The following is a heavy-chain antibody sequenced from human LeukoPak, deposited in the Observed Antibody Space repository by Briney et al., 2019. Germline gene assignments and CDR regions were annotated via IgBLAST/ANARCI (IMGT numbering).Heavy chain of an antibody. D-gene: IGHD3-22*01. J-gene: IGHJ4*02. V-gene: IGHV1-24*01. Sequence: ASVKVSCKVSGYTLTELSMHWVRQAPGKGLEWMGGFDPEDGETIHAQKFQGRVTMTEDTSTDTAYMELSSLRSEDTAVYYCATARYYYDSSGYYFPPDFDYWGQGTLVTVSS. CDR2: FDPEDGET. CDR3: ATARYYYDSSGYYFPPDFDY. CDR1: GYTLTELS.